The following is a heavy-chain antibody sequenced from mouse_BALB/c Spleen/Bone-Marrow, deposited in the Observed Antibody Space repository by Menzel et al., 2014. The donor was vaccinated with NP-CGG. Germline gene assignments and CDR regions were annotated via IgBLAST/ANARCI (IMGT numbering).Heavy chain of an antibody. CDR2: IDPANGNT. CDR3: AVYDYVGFAY. CDR1: GFNIKDTY. V-gene: IGHV14-3*02. J-gene: IGHJ3*01. D-gene: IGHD2-4*01. Sequence: EVQLQQSGAELVKPGASVKLSCTASGFNIKDTYXHWVKQRPEQGLEWIGRIDPANGNTKYDPKFQGKATITADTSSNTAYLQLSSLTSEDTAVYYYAVYDYVGFAYWGQGTLVTVSA.